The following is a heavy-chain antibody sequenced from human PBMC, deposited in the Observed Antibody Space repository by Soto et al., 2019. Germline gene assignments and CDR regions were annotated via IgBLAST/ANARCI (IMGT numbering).Heavy chain of an antibody. V-gene: IGHV3-23*01. CDR2: ISGSGGST. CDR1: GFTFSTYA. J-gene: IGHJ4*02. CDR3: AKDGGYNWNDPFDY. Sequence: EVQLLESGGGLVQPGGSLRLSCAASGFTFSTYAMSWVRQAPGRGLEWVSTISGSGGSTYYADSVRGRFTISRDNSKNTLYLQVNSLRGEDTAVYYWAKDGGYNWNDPFDYWGQGTLVTVSS. D-gene: IGHD1-1*01.